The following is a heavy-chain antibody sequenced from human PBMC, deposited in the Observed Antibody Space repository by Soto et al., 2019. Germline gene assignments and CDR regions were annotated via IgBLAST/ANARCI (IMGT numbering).Heavy chain of an antibody. Sequence: GGSLRLSCAASGFTFSSYGMHWVRQAPGKGLEWVAVISYDGSNKYYADSVKGRFTISRDNSKNTLYLQMNSLRAEDTAVYYCAKGDCSSTSCLFDYWGQGTLVTVSS. D-gene: IGHD2-2*01. CDR1: GFTFSSYG. CDR2: ISYDGSNK. V-gene: IGHV3-30*18. CDR3: AKGDCSSTSCLFDY. J-gene: IGHJ4*02.